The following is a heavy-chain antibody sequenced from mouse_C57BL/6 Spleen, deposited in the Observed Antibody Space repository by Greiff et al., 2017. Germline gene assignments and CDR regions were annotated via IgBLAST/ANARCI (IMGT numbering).Heavy chain of an antibody. D-gene: IGHD2-1*01. J-gene: IGHJ3*01. Sequence: VQLQQSGPELVKPGASVKISCKASGYSVTSYYIHWVKQRPGQGLEWIGWIYPGSGNTKYNEKFKGKATLTADTSSSTAYMQLSSLTSEDSAVYYCARYGNYLGFAYWGQGTLVTVSA. V-gene: IGHV1-66*01. CDR3: ARYGNYLGFAY. CDR2: IYPGSGNT. CDR1: GYSVTSYY.